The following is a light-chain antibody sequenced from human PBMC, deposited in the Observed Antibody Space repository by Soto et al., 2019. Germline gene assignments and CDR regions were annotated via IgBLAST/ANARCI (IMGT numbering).Light chain of an antibody. Sequence: EIVMTQSPDTLYVSPGERATLSCRASQSVRSKLAWYQQKPGQAPRLVIYGASTRATGVPARFSGIGFETEFTLTISSLQSEDFAVYYGQQYKNWPPITFCQGTRLEIK. CDR3: QQYKNWPPIT. CDR1: QSVRSK. CDR2: GAS. V-gene: IGKV3-15*01. J-gene: IGKJ5*01.